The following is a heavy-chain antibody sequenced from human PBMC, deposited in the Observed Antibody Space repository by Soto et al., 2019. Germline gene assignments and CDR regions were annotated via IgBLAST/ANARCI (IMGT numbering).Heavy chain of an antibody. Sequence: QVQLQESGPRLVKPSDTLSLTGAVSGYSISSSNWWGWIRHPPGKGLAWIGYTYYSGTTYYNPYLKSRVTMSVDTSKNQFSLKLTSVTAVDTAVYYCARREIQGPIDYWGQGTLVTVSS. CDR2: TYYSGTT. D-gene: IGHD1-26*01. CDR1: GYSISSSNW. V-gene: IGHV4-28*01. J-gene: IGHJ4*02. CDR3: ARREIQGPIDY.